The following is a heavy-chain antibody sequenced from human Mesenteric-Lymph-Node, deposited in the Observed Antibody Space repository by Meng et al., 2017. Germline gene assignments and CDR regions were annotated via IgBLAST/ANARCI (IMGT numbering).Heavy chain of an antibody. J-gene: IGHJ4*02. CDR2: IYYSGST. CDR3: ARVSSGWDYFDY. CDR1: GGSVSSGGYY. V-gene: IGHV4-31*03. D-gene: IGHD6-19*01. Sequence: VHLPQSGPGLVRPSETLSLTCSISGGSVSSGGYYWTWIRQHPGKGLEWFGHIYYSGSTFYNPSLKRRVIISIDTSKNQFSLNLRSVTAADTAVYYCARVSSGWDYFDYWGQGTLVTVSS.